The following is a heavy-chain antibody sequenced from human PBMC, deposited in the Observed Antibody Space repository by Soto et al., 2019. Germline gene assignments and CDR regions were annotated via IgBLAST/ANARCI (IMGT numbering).Heavy chain of an antibody. CDR3: RSHVPEGPGGYDSPIDT. D-gene: IGHD5-12*01. CDR1: GYNFGDYW. Sequence: PGESLKISCKGSGYNFGDYWIGWVRQMPGKGLELMGSFYPGDSDTRYSPSFQGQVTMSGDKSSSTAYLHWGSLKASDTAIYYCRSHVPEGPGGYDSPIDTWGQGTLVTVSS. CDR2: FYPGDSDT. V-gene: IGHV5-51*01. J-gene: IGHJ5*02.